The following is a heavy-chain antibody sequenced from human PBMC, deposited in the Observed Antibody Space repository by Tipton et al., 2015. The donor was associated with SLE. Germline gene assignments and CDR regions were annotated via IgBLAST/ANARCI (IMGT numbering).Heavy chain of an antibody. CDR2: IYTSGST. V-gene: IGHV4-61*02. D-gene: IGHD3-3*01. J-gene: IGHJ6*03. Sequence: TLSLTCTVSGGSFGSGGYYWTWVRQSAGKGLEFIGRIYTSGSTNYNPSLGSRVTISVDTSKNQFYLRLTSVTAADTAVYYCARGGGFWSGPTSYYFFFYYMDVWGKGTTVTVSS. CDR1: GGSFGSGGYY. CDR3: ARGGGFWSGPTSYYFFFYYMDV.